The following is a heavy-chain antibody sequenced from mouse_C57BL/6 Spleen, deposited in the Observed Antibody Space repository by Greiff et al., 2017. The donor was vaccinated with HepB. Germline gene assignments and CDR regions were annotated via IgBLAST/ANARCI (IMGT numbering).Heavy chain of an antibody. CDR2: IDPSDSYT. V-gene: IGHV1-50*01. CDR1: GYTFTSYW. Sequence: VQLQQSGAELVKPGASVKLSCKASGYTFTSYWMQWVKQRPGQGLEWIGEIDPSDSYTNYNQKFKGKATLTVDTSSSTAYMQLSSLTSEDSAVYYCAREILQYSSWYFDDWGKGTTVTVSS. D-gene: IGHD1-1*01. CDR3: AREILQYSSWYFDD. J-gene: IGHJ1*03.